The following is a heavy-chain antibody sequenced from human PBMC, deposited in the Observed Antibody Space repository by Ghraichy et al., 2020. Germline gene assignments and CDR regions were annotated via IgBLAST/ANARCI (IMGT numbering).Heavy chain of an antibody. D-gene: IGHD1-14*01. Sequence: SETPSLTCNVSGGYSSTYYWSWIRQPPGKGLEWIGYIYYTGSANYNPSLKSRVTLSVDTSKSQFSLKMSSVTAADTAMYYCARVNHYYGTDVWGQGTTVTVSS. CDR2: IYYTGSA. V-gene: IGHV4-59*01. J-gene: IGHJ6*02. CDR1: GGYSSTYY. CDR3: ARVNHYYGTDV.